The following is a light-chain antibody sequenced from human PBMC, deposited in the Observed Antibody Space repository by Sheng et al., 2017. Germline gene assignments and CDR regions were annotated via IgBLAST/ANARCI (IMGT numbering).Light chain of an antibody. CDR1: QSLLHSTGYNH. Sequence: EIVMTQSPLSLPVTPGEPASISCRSSQSLLHSTGYNHLDWYLQKPGQSPQLLIYLGSHRASGVPDRFSGSGSGIDFTLKISSVEAEDVGVYYCMQVLQTPLTFGGGPRVEIK. V-gene: IGKV2-28*01. CDR3: MQVLQTPLT. J-gene: IGKJ4*01. CDR2: LGS.